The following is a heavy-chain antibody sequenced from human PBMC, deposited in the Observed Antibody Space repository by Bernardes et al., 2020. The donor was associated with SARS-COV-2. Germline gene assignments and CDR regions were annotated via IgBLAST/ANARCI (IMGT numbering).Heavy chain of an antibody. Sequence: GGSRRRSGAASGFTFSSDWMHWVRQAPGKGLMWVSRINTDGSSTSYADSVKGRFTISRDNAKNTLYLQMNSLRAEDTAVYYCARSSSTCCDCWGQGILVTVSS. CDR1: GFTFSSDW. J-gene: IGHJ4*02. V-gene: IGHV3-74*01. CDR2: INTDGSST. D-gene: IGHD2-2*01. CDR3: ARSSSTCCDC.